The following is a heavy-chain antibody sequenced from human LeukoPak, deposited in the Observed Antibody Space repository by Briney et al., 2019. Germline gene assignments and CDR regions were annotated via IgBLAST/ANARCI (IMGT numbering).Heavy chain of an antibody. CDR2: ISGSGGST. V-gene: IGHV3-23*01. Sequence: GGSLRLSCAASGFTFSSYAMSWVRQAPGKGLEWVSAISGSGGSTYYADSVKGRFTISRDNSKNTLYLQMNSLRAEDTAVYYCAKDGPLGYCSSTSCSQHYMDVWGKGTTVTVSS. CDR3: AKDGPLGYCSSTSCSQHYMDV. CDR1: GFTFSSYA. D-gene: IGHD2-2*01. J-gene: IGHJ6*03.